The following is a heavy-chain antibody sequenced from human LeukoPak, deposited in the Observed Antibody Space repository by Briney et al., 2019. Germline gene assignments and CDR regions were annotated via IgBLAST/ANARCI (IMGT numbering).Heavy chain of an antibody. J-gene: IGHJ4*02. CDR2: ISAYNGNT. CDR1: GYTFTSYG. CDR3: ARDPPYDFWSGYTTARYYFDY. D-gene: IGHD3-3*01. V-gene: IGHV1-18*01. Sequence: ASVKVSCKASGYTFTSYGISWVRQAPGQVLEWMGWISAYNGNTNYAQKLQGRVTMTTDTSTSTAYMELRSLRSDDTAVYYCARDPPYDFWSGYTTARYYFDYWGQGTLVTVSS.